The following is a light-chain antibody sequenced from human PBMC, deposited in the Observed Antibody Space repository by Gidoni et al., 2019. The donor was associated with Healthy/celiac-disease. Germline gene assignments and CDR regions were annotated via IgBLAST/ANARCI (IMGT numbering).Light chain of an antibody. J-gene: IGKJ2*01. Sequence: DIQMTQSPSSVGDRVTITCRASQGISSWLAWYQQKPGKAPKLLIYAASSLQSGVPSRFSGSGSGTDFTLTISSLQPEDFATYYCQQANSFPRTFGQGTKLEIK. CDR3: QQANSFPRT. CDR1: QGISSW. V-gene: IGKV1-12*01. CDR2: AAS.